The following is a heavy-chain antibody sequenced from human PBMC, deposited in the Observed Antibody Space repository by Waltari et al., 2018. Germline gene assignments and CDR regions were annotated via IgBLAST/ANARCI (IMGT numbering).Heavy chain of an antibody. Sequence: GVIRQTPGKGLEWIATISYTGSTYNNPSLKSRVTISGDTSKNQFSLKLTSVTAADTAVYYCATYIGASIGTAAFDVWGRGALVTVSS. D-gene: IGHD3-16*01. CDR3: ATYIGASIGTAAFDV. V-gene: IGHV4-39*01. J-gene: IGHJ3*01. CDR2: ISYTGST.